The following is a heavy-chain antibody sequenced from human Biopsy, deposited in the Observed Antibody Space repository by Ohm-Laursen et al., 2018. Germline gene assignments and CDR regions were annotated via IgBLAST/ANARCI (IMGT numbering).Heavy chain of an antibody. CDR3: ARDGEAKYCKHGVCPSDF. Sequence: GSLRLSCAASGFTFSSHAMTWVRQAPGKGLEWVSYITSSSTYINYVDSVKGRFTISRDNAENSLYLQMNSLRAEDTAVYYCARDGEAKYCKHGVCPSDFWGQGTLVTVSS. CDR2: ITSSSTYI. V-gene: IGHV3-21*05. CDR1: GFTFSSHA. J-gene: IGHJ4*02. D-gene: IGHD2-8*01.